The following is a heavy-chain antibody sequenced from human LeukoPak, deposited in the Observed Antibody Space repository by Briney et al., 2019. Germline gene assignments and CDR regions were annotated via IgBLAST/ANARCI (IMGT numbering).Heavy chain of an antibody. V-gene: IGHV4-4*02. J-gene: IGHJ4*02. D-gene: IGHD1-14*01. Sequence: PSETLSLTCTVSRDSTTSNFWSWVRQPPGKGLEWIGEIHRSGSPNYNPSLQSRVTISIDRSRNQIALELSSVTAADTAVYYCAREILGGFNPGAYWGQGTLVTVSS. CDR1: RDSTTSNF. CDR2: IHRSGSP. CDR3: AREILGGFNPGAY.